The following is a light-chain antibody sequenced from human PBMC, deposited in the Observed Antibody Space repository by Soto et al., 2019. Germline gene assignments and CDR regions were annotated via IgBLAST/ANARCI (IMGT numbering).Light chain of an antibody. Sequence: QSVLTQPASVSGSNGQSITISCTGTSSDVGGYNYVSWYQQHPGKAPKLMIYEVSNRPSGVSNRFSGSKSGNTASLTISGLQAEDEADYDCSSYTSSSTLDVVFGGGTKVTVL. V-gene: IGLV2-14*01. CDR3: SSYTSSSTLDVV. J-gene: IGLJ2*01. CDR2: EVS. CDR1: SSDVGGYNY.